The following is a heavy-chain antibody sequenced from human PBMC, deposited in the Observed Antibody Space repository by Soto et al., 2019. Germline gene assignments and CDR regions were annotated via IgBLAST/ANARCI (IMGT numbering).Heavy chain of an antibody. J-gene: IGHJ5*02. CDR2: INHSGST. Sequence: QVQLQQWGAGLLKPSETLSLTCAVYGGSFSGYYWSWIRQPPGKGLEWIGEINHSGSTNYNPSLKGSVPLSGSPAKKPVLPKAKPCAAAGTAWVYRGRPPPAPSSPRWFRPRGQGTLVTVSS. CDR1: GGSFSGYY. D-gene: IGHD6-13*01. CDR3: GRPPPAPSSPRWFRP. V-gene: IGHV4-34*01.